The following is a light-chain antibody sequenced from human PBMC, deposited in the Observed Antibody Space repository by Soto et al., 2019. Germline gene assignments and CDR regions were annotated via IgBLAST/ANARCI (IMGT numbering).Light chain of an antibody. CDR3: QQRSNWPGT. Sequence: EIVLTQSPATLSLSPGERGTLSCRASESVTDYLAWYQQKPGQAPRLLVYDVSNRAAGIPTRFSGGGSGTDFTLTISNVEPEDFAVYYCQQRSNWPGTFGQGTKVDIK. J-gene: IGKJ1*01. V-gene: IGKV3-11*01. CDR2: DVS. CDR1: ESVTDY.